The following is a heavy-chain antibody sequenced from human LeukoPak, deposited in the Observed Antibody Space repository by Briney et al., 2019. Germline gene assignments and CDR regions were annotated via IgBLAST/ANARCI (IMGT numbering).Heavy chain of an antibody. CDR3: ARVRQTPYGDYGYFDC. J-gene: IGHJ4*02. CDR1: GGSISTYY. CDR2: IYYSGNT. V-gene: IGHV4-59*01. Sequence: SETLSLTCTVSGGSISTYYWSWIRQPPGKRLEWIGYIYYSGNTNYNPPLRSRVTISVDTSKNHFSLNLSSVTAADTAVYYCARVRQTPYGDYGYFDCWGQGTLVTVSS. D-gene: IGHD4-17*01.